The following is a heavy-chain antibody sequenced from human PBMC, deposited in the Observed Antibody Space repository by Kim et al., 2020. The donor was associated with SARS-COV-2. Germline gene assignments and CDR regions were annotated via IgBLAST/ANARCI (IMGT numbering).Heavy chain of an antibody. J-gene: IGHJ4*02. Sequence: ASVKVSCKVSGYTLTELSMHWVRQAPGKGLEWMGGFDPEDGETIYAQKFQGRVTMTEDTSTDTAYMELSSLRSEDTAVYYCATYRIAVAGNGDYFDYWGQGALVNVSS. CDR3: ATYRIAVAGNGDYFDY. CDR1: GYTLTELS. CDR2: FDPEDGET. V-gene: IGHV1-24*01. D-gene: IGHD6-19*01.